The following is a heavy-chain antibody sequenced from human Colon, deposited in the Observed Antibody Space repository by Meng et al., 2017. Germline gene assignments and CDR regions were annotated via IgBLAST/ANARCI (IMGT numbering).Heavy chain of an antibody. J-gene: IGHJ4*02. CDR1: GFSFSSNF. V-gene: IGHV3-7*01. Sequence: GESLKISCAASGFSFSSNFMSWVRQATGKGLEWVASIKHDGSEEGYVDSVKGRFTISRDNTKNSLYLQMNSLRAEDTAVYYCAKNRVGHDFWGQGMLVTVSS. CDR3: AKNRVGHDF. D-gene: IGHD1-26*01. CDR2: IKHDGSEE.